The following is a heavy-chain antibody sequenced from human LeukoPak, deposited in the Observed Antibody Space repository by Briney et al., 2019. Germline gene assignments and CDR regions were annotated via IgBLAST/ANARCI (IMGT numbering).Heavy chain of an antibody. J-gene: IGHJ6*04. CDR1: GFTFSSYA. D-gene: IGHD3-9*01. CDR3: AKDLGEYWLLMDV. CDR2: ISGSGSGT. Sequence: GGSLRLSCAASGFTFSSYAMSWVRQAPGKGLEWVSVISGSGSGTYYADSVKGRFTISRDNSKNTLYLQMNSLRAEDTAVYYCAKDLGEYWLLMDVWGKGTTVTVSS. V-gene: IGHV3-23*01.